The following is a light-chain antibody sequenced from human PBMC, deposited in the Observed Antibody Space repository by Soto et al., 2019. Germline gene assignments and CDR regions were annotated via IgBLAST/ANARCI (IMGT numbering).Light chain of an antibody. J-gene: IGKJ3*01. Sequence: DIQMTQSPSTLSASVGDRVTITCRARQSISRWLAWYQQKPGKAPKLLIYDASSLESGVPSRFSGSGSGTEFTLTISSLEPEDFAVYYCQHRGDWPLFTFGPGTKVDIK. CDR2: DAS. CDR1: QSISRW. V-gene: IGKV1-5*01. CDR3: QHRGDWPLFT.